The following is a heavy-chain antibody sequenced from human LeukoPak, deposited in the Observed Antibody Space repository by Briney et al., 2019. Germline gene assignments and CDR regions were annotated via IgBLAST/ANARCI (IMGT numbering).Heavy chain of an antibody. J-gene: IGHJ5*02. CDR2: IYSGGST. Sequence: GSLRLSCAASGFTVSSNYMSWVRQAPGKGLEWVSVIYSGGSTYYADSVKGRFTISRDNSKNTLYLQMNSLRAEDTAVYYCARVSYGYSGYWYWFDPWGQGTLVTVSS. V-gene: IGHV3-53*01. D-gene: IGHD5-12*01. CDR3: ARVSYGYSGYWYWFDP. CDR1: GFTVSSNY.